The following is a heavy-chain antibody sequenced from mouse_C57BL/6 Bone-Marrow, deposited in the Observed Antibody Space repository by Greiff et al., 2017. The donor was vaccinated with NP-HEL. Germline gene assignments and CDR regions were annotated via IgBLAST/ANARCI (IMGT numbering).Heavy chain of an antibody. D-gene: IGHD2-4*01. CDR1: GYTFTSYW. CDR3: ARAEDNDRAYYYDMDY. CDR2: IDPNSGGT. V-gene: IGHV1-72*01. Sequence: QVQLQQPGAELVKPGASVKLSCKASGYTFTSYWMHWVKQRPGRGLEWIGRIDPNSGGTKYNEKFKSKATLTVDKPSSTAYMQRSSLTSEDSAVYYGARAEDNDRAYYYDMDYGGQGTTVTVSS. J-gene: IGHJ4*01.